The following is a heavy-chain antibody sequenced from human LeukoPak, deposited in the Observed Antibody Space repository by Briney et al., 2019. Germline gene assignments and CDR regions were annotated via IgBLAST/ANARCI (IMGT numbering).Heavy chain of an antibody. D-gene: IGHD3-10*01. J-gene: IGHJ4*02. CDR3: AKDRANAWSSDY. CDR2: TTYDGSDK. CDR1: GFTFSNYA. Sequence: GGSLRLSCAASGFTFSNYAMYWVRQAPGKGLEWGAFTTYDGSDKYYADSVKGRFTISRDNSKNTLYLQMDSLRAEDTAVYYCAKDRANAWSSDYWGQGTLVTVSS. V-gene: IGHV3-30*02.